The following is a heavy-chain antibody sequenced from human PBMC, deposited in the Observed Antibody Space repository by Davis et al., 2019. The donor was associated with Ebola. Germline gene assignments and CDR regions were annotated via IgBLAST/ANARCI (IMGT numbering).Heavy chain of an antibody. CDR1: GFTFSSYS. Sequence: GESLKISCAASGFTFSSYSMNWVRQAPGKGLEWVSSISSSSSYIYYADSVKGRFTISRDNAKNTLYLQMNSLRAEDTAVYYCARVEPQGAFDIWGQGTMVTVSS. CDR3: ARVEPQGAFDI. V-gene: IGHV3-21*01. D-gene: IGHD1-14*01. J-gene: IGHJ3*02. CDR2: ISSSSSYI.